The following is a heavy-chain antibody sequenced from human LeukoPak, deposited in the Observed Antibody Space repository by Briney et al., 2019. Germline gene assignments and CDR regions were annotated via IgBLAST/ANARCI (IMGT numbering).Heavy chain of an antibody. D-gene: IGHD2-2*01. Sequence: GGSLRLSCATSGFTFTNYAMSWVRQAPGKGLQWVSGISGGGGSTYYADSVKGRFTISRDNSKNTLYLQMDSLRAEDTAVYYCAKDRRCSSTTCYDAFGIWGQGTMVTVSS. CDR2: ISGGGGST. CDR1: GFTFTNYA. V-gene: IGHV3-23*01. CDR3: AKDRRCSSTTCYDAFGI. J-gene: IGHJ3*02.